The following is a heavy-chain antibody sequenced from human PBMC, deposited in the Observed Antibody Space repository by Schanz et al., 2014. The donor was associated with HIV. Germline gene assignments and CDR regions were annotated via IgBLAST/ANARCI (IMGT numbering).Heavy chain of an antibody. J-gene: IGHJ6*02. CDR2: TIPLFGAT. V-gene: IGHV1-69*01. CDR3: ARFRTSSSSFYFYYYGLDV. D-gene: IGHD6-6*01. Sequence: QVQLVQSGAEVKKPGSSVKVSCKASGGSFSSYAISWVRQAPGQGLEWMGGTIPLFGATNYAPKFQDRVTIIADEAASTAYMELNSLRSEDTAVYYCARFRTSSSSFYFYYYGLDVWGQGTTVAVSS. CDR1: GGSFSSYA.